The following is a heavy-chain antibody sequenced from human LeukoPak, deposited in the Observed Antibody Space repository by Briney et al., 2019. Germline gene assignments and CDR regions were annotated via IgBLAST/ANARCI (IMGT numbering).Heavy chain of an antibody. CDR1: GFTFSSYG. CDR3: AKDGGYCSSTSCSFDY. D-gene: IGHD2-2*01. V-gene: IGHV3-30*18. Sequence: GGSLRLSCAASGFTFSSYGMHWVRQAPGKGLEWVAVISYDGSNKYYADSVKGRFTISRDNSKNTLYLQMNSLRAEDTAVYYCAKDGGYCSSTSCSFDYWGQGTLVTVSS. CDR2: ISYDGSNK. J-gene: IGHJ4*02.